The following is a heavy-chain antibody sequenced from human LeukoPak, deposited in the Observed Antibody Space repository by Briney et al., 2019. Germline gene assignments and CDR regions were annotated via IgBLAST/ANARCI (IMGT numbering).Heavy chain of an antibody. D-gene: IGHD1-7*01. CDR3: AREGTTGGYYDY. Sequence: GESLKISCKGSGYTFTSNWIAWVRQMPGKGLEWMGIIYPGDSDTRYGPSFQGQVTISVDKSISTAYLQWSSLKVSDSAMYYCAREGTTGGYYDYWGQGTQVTVSS. CDR1: GYTFTSNW. J-gene: IGHJ4*02. CDR2: IYPGDSDT. V-gene: IGHV5-51*01.